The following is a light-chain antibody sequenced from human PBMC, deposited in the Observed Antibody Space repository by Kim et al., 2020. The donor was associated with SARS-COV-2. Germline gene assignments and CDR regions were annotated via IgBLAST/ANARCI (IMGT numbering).Light chain of an antibody. CDR1: SCSIARNY. J-gene: IGLJ3*02. CDR3: QSYDNTNHWV. Sequence: NTVIIACTRSSCSIARNYVKWYQLSPDSVPMTVIYENNQKSSGVPDRFSGSIDSSSNSASLIISGLKTEDEADYYCQSYDNTNHWVFGGGTKVTVL. V-gene: IGLV6-57*03. CDR2: ENN.